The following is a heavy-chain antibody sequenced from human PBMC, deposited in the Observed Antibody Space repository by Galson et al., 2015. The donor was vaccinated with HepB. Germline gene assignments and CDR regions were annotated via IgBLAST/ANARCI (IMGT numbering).Heavy chain of an antibody. CDR1: GFTFDDYA. CDR3: AKSRDIVVVVAALDY. J-gene: IGHJ4*02. D-gene: IGHD2-15*01. Sequence: SLRLSCAASGFTFDDYAMHWVRQAPGKGLEWVSGISWNSGSIGYADSVKGRFTISRDNAKNSLYLQMNSLRAEDTALYYCAKSRDIVVVVAALDYWGQGTLVTVSS. CDR2: ISWNSGSI. V-gene: IGHV3-9*01.